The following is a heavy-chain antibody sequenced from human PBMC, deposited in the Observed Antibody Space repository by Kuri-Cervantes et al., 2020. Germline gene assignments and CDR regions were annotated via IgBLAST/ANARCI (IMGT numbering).Heavy chain of an antibody. Sequence: GGSLRLSCAASGFTFSSYGMHWVRQAPGKGLEWVAVIWYDGSNKYYADSVKGRFTTSRDNSKNTLYLQMNSLRAEDTAVYYCARHSSRWGMDVWGQGTTVTVSS. CDR3: ARHSSRWGMDV. J-gene: IGHJ6*02. CDR2: IWYDGSNK. D-gene: IGHD6-13*01. V-gene: IGHV3-33*01. CDR1: GFTFSSYG.